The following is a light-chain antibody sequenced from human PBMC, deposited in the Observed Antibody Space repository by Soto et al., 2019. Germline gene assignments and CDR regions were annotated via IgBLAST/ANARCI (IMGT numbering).Light chain of an antibody. CDR3: QSYDSSLSGSRV. V-gene: IGLV1-40*01. Sequence: QYVLTQPPSVSGAPGQRVTISCTGRSSNIGAGYDVHWYQQLPGTAPKLLIYGNSNRPSGVPDRFSGSKSGTSASLAITGLQAEDEADYYCQSYDSSLSGSRVFGTGTKVTVL. CDR2: GNS. CDR1: SSNIGAGYD. J-gene: IGLJ1*01.